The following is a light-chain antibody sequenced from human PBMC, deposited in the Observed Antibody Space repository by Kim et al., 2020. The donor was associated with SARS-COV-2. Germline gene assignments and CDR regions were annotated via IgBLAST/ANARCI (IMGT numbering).Light chain of an antibody. CDR1: SSGVGDDMY. CDR2: DDR. V-gene: IGLV2-14*03. CDR3: CAYTLSSTV. Sequence: PGQTITCTGTGTSSGVGDDMYLSWHQQHTAKDPQLLSNDDRTRPSAVRIRFSDSESGNTPSLTSSQPQAEAEYYCHCCAYTLSSTVFGSGTKLTVL. J-gene: IGLJ6*01.